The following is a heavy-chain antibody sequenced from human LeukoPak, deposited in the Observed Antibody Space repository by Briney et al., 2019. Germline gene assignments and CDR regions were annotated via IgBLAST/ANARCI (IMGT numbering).Heavy chain of an antibody. CDR3: AKALGGRDAFNL. CDR1: GFTYSDYA. CDR2: MSGSGGTT. D-gene: IGHD5-24*01. Sequence: PRGSLRLSCAASGFTYSDYAMSWVRQAPGKGLKWVSIMSGSGGTTYYARSVKGRFTISRDNSRNTLFLQMNSLRVEDTAVYYCAKALGGRDAFNLWGQGALVTVSS. V-gene: IGHV3-23*01. J-gene: IGHJ5*02.